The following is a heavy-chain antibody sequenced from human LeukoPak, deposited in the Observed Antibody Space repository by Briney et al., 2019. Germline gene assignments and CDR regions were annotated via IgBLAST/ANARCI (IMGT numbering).Heavy chain of an antibody. CDR3: ARASGETPAIPRGGFDS. J-gene: IGHJ5*01. CDR2: IYHRGST. CDR1: GGSISSGDYY. V-gene: IGHV4-30-2*01. Sequence: SETLSLTCTVSGGSISSGDYYWSWIRQPPGKGLEWIGYIYHRGSTYYNPSLKSRVTISVDRSKNQFSLKLSSVTAADTAVYYCARASGETPAIPRGGFDSWGQGTLVTVSS. D-gene: IGHD1-26*01.